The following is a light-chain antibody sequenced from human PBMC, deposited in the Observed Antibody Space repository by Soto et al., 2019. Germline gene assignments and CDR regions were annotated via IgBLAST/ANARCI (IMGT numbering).Light chain of an antibody. CDR2: DVS. V-gene: IGLV2-14*01. Sequence: QSALTQPASVSGSPGQSITISCTGTSSDVGGYNSVSWYQQHPGEAPKLMIYDVSYRPSGISTRFSGSKSGNTASLTISGLQAEDEADYFCSSYSTIRARVFGGGTQLTVL. CDR1: SSDVGGYNS. CDR3: SSYSTIRARV. J-gene: IGLJ7*01.